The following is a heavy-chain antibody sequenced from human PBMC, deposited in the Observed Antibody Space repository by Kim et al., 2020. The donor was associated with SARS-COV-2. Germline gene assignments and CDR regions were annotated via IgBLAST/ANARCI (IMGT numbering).Heavy chain of an antibody. D-gene: IGHD2-21*01. Sequence: GGSLRLSCSASGFTFGNYAMSWFRQAPGKGPEWVGFIRSKLYGATTEYAASVRGRFTVSRDDSGSIAYLQMSSLKTEDTAVYYCARGLGNVLIAVFDYWG. CDR3: ARGLGNVLIAVFDY. CDR2: IRSKLYGATT. CDR1: GFTFGNYA. V-gene: IGHV3-49*03. J-gene: IGHJ4*01.